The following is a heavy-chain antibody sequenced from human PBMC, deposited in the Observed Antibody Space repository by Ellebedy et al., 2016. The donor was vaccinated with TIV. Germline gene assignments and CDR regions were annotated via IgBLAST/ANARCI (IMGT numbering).Heavy chain of an antibody. J-gene: IGHJ3*02. CDR1: GFTFSSYG. V-gene: IGHV3-30*18. CDR2: ISYDGINK. Sequence: PGGSLRPSCAASGFTFSSYGMHWVPQPPGKGLEWVAVISYDGINKYYADSVKGRFTISRDNSKNTLYLQMNSLRAEDTAVYYCAKAGACSGGSCSAFDIWGQGTMVTVSS. D-gene: IGHD2-15*01. CDR3: AKAGACSGGSCSAFDI.